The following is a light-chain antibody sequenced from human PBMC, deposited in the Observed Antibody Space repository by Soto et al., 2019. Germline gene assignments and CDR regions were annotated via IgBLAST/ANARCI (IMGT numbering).Light chain of an antibody. CDR2: GVT. CDR3: CSYAGTYSPV. CDR1: GSDIGAYNF. J-gene: IGLJ3*02. V-gene: IGLV2-8*01. Sequence: QSALAQPPSASGSPGQSVTISCTGSGSDIGAYNFVSWYQQHPGKAPKLMIFGVTERPSGVPDRFSGSKSGNTASLTISGLQAEDEADYYCCSYAGTYSPVFGGGTKLTVL.